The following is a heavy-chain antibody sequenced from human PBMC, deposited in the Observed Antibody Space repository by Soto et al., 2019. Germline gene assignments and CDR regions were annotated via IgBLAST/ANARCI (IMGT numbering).Heavy chain of an antibody. CDR2: ISYDGSNK. Sequence: QVQLVESGGGVVQPGRSLRLSCAASGFTFSSYGMHWVRQAPGKGLEWVAVISYDGSNKYYADSVKGRFTISRDNSKNTLYLQMNSLRAEDTAVYYCARGDYYDSSGYYGYWGQGTLVTVSS. V-gene: IGHV3-30*03. CDR3: ARGDYYDSSGYYGY. D-gene: IGHD3-22*01. CDR1: GFTFSSYG. J-gene: IGHJ4*02.